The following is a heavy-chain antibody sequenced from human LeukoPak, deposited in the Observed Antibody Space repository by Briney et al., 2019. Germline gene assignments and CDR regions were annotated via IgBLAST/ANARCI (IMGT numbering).Heavy chain of an antibody. V-gene: IGHV4-39*01. Sequence: SETLSLTCTVSGGSISSSSYYWGWIRQPPGKGLEWIGSIYYSGSTYYNPSLKSRVTISVDTSKNQFSLKLSSVTAADTAVYYCARLDTSWSWFDPWGQGTLVTVSS. CDR2: IYYSGST. D-gene: IGHD5-18*01. J-gene: IGHJ5*02. CDR1: GGSISSSSYY. CDR3: ARLDTSWSWFDP.